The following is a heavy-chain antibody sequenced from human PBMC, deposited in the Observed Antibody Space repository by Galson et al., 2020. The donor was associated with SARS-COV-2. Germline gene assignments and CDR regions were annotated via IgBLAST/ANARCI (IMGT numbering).Heavy chain of an antibody. V-gene: IGHV4-39*07. CDR3: ARFNALYSDTTGPFSFDY. Sequence: SETLSLTCSVSGGSINTSSYYWGWIRQPPGKWLEWIGNIYNSGSTYYNPSLKSRVTVSLDMSKNQFSLKMSSVTVADTAVYYCARFNALYSDTTGPFSFDYWGQGTLVTVAS. D-gene: IGHD3-22*01. CDR1: GGSINTSSYY. CDR2: IYNSGST. J-gene: IGHJ4*02.